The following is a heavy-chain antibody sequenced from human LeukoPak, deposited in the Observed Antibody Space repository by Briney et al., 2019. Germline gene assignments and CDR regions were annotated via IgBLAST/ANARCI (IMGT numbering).Heavy chain of an antibody. V-gene: IGHV4-39*01. CDR2: IYYSGST. Sequence: SETLSLTCTVSGGSISSSSYYWGWIRQPPGKGLEWIGSIYYSGSTYYNPSLKSRVTISVDTSKNQFSLKLSSVTAADTAVYYCARQVFGVVIIADMTYYFDYWGQGTLVTVSS. CDR3: ARQVFGVVIIADMTYYFDY. D-gene: IGHD3-3*01. CDR1: GGSISSSSYY. J-gene: IGHJ4*02.